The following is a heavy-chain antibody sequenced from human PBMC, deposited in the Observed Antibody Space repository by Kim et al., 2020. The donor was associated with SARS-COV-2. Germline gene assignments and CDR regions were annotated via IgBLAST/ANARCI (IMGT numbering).Heavy chain of an antibody. Sequence: SETLSLTCAVSGGSISSSNWWSWVRQPPGKGLEWIGEIYHSGSTNYNPSLKGRVTISVDKSKNQFSLKLSSVTAADTAVYYCASAASSSSIWLGAFDIWGQGKMVTVSS. CDR3: ASAASSSSIWLGAFDI. J-gene: IGHJ3*02. CDR1: GGSISSSNW. D-gene: IGHD6-6*01. V-gene: IGHV4-4*02. CDR2: IYHSGST.